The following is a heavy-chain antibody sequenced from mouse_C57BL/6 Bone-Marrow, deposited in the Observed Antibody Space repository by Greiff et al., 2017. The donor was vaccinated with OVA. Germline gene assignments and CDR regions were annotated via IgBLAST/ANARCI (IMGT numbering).Heavy chain of an antibody. J-gene: IGHJ2*01. Sequence: VQLQQSGPELVKPGASVKISCKASGYAFSSSWMNWVKQRPGKGLEWIGRIYPGDGDTNYNGKFKGKATLTADKSSSTAYMQLSSLTSEDSAVYYCARGPFPITVVAPYYFDYWGQGTTLTVSS. V-gene: IGHV1-82*01. CDR1: GYAFSSSW. D-gene: IGHD1-1*01. CDR3: ARGPFPITVVAPYYFDY. CDR2: IYPGDGDT.